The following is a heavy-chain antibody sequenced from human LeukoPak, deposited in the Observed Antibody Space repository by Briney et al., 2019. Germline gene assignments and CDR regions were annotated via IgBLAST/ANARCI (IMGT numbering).Heavy chain of an antibody. V-gene: IGHV3-30*18. D-gene: IGHD3-22*01. Sequence: GGSLRLSCVASRFTFSSYWMSWVRQAPGKGLEWVAVISYDGSNKYYADSVKGRFTISRDNSKNTLYLQMNSLRAEDTAVYYCAKAPLDSSGYLGYWGQGTLVTVSS. CDR2: ISYDGSNK. J-gene: IGHJ4*02. CDR3: AKAPLDSSGYLGY. CDR1: RFTFSSYW.